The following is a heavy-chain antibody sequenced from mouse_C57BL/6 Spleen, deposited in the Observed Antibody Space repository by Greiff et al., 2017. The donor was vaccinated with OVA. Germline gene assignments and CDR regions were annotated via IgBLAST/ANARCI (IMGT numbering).Heavy chain of an antibody. CDR1: GFTFSDYY. J-gene: IGHJ4*01. D-gene: IGHD6-1*01. CDR3: ARDGADYAMDY. Sequence: EVQLVESEGGLVQPGSSLKLSCTASGFTFSDYYMAWVRQVPEKGLEWVANINYDGSSTYYLDSLKSRFIISRDNAKNILYLQMSSLKSEDTATYYCARDGADYAMDYWGQGTSVTVSS. CDR2: INYDGSST. V-gene: IGHV5-16*01.